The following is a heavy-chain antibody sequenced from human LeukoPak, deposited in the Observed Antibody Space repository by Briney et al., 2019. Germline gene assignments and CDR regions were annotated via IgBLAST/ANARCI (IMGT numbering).Heavy chain of an antibody. CDR1: GFTFSSYA. Sequence: GGSLRLSCAASGFTFSSYAMSWVRQAPGKGLEWVSAISGSGGSTYYADSVKGRFTISRDNSKSPLYLQMNSLRVEDTAVYYCARDGFGGATDGFDIWGQGAMVTVSS. CDR3: ARDGFGGATDGFDI. V-gene: IGHV3-23*01. D-gene: IGHD3-10*01. J-gene: IGHJ3*02. CDR2: ISGSGGST.